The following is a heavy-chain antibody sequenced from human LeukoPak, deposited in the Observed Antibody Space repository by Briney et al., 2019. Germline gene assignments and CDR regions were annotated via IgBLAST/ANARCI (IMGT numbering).Heavy chain of an antibody. D-gene: IGHD2-2*03. V-gene: IGHV1-18*01. Sequence: ASVKVSCKASGYIFASYGISWVRQAPGQGLEWMGWISVYNGNTNYAQKLQGRVTVTTDTSTSTAYMELRSLRSDDTAVYYCARVDRRGDSDAYGAFDIWGQGTMVTVSS. J-gene: IGHJ3*02. CDR3: ARVDRRGDSDAYGAFDI. CDR2: ISVYNGNT. CDR1: GYIFASYG.